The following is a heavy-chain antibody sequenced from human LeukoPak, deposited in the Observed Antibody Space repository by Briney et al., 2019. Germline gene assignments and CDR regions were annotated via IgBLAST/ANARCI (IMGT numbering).Heavy chain of an antibody. D-gene: IGHD3-22*01. Sequence: PGGSLRLSCAASGFTFSSYSVNWVRQAPGKGLEWVSSISSSSSYIYYADSVKGRFTISRDNAKNSLYLQMNSLRAEDTAVYYCARGGSSGYYVDYWGQGTLVTVSS. CDR1: GFTFSSYS. CDR2: ISSSSSYI. J-gene: IGHJ4*02. V-gene: IGHV3-21*01. CDR3: ARGGSSGYYVDY.